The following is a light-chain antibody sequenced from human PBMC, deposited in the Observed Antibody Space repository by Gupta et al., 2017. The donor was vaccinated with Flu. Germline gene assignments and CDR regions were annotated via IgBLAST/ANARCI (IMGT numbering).Light chain of an antibody. CDR3: QQYNEWRT. CDR2: GAS. Sequence: SPAPLSVSPGDRATLSCRASQTVTGKLAWYQQRPGLPPRLLIYGASTRATGIPARFSGSGSGTEFTLTISSLQSEDFAVYYCQQYNEWRTFGQGTKVEIK. CDR1: QTVTGK. V-gene: IGKV3-15*01. J-gene: IGKJ1*01.